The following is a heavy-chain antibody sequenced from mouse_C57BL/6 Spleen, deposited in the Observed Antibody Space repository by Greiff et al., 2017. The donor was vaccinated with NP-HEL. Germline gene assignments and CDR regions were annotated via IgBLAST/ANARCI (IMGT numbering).Heavy chain of an antibody. CDR2: IDPSDSYT. J-gene: IGHJ4*01. CDR3: ASYYGSSYNAMDY. V-gene: IGHV1-59*01. CDR1: GYTFTSYW. D-gene: IGHD1-1*01. Sequence: QVQLQQPGAELVRPGTSVKLSCTASGYTFTSYWMHWVKQSPGQGLEWIGVIDPSDSYTNYTQKFKGKATLTVDTSSSTAYMQLSSLTSEDSAVYYCASYYGSSYNAMDYWGQGTSVTVSS.